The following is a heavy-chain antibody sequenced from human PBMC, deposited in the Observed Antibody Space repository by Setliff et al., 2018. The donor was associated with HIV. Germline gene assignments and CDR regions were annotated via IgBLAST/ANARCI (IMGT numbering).Heavy chain of an antibody. CDR2: IKYDGSDK. D-gene: IGHD1-26*01. CDR1: GFTFSNYG. Sequence: GSLRLSCAASGFTFSNYGLHWVRQAPGKGLEWVAFIKYDGSDKYYADSVKGRFTISRDNSKNTLYLQMNSLRPDDTAAYYCAKGVVAATTYFQYWGQGTLVTVSS. J-gene: IGHJ1*01. CDR3: AKGVVAATTYFQY. V-gene: IGHV3-30*02.